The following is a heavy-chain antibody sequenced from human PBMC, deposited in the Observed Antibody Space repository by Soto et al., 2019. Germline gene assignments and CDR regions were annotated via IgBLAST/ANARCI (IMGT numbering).Heavy chain of an antibody. CDR1: GYTXTGYN. J-gene: IGHJ4*02. V-gene: IGHV1-2*02. CDR3: ARVGVYYYSSGYIDS. D-gene: IGHD3-22*01. Sequence: GXSXKVSFKASGYTXTGYNLYLVRQAPGQGLEWMGWINPNNGDTKYAKKFQVGFTMTRDTSISKAYMELGRLRSDDTAVYYCARVGVYYYSSGYIDSWGQGTLGTVSS. CDR2: INPNNGDT.